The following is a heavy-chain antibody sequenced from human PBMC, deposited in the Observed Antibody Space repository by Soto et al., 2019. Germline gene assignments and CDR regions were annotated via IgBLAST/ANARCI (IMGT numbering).Heavy chain of an antibody. CDR3: AKEEGDIVVVVAATLGPFDY. D-gene: IGHD2-15*01. J-gene: IGHJ4*02. CDR2: ISYDGSNK. Sequence: GGSLRLSCAASGFTFSSYGMHWVRPAPGKGLEWVAVISYDGSNKYYADSVKGRFTISRYNSKNTLYLQMNSLRAEDTAVYYCAKEEGDIVVVVAATLGPFDYWGQGTLVTVSS. V-gene: IGHV3-30*18. CDR1: GFTFSSYG.